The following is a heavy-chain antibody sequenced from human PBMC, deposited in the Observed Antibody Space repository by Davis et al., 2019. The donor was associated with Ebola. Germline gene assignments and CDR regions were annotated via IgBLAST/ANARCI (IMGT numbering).Heavy chain of an antibody. CDR3: ARGGSSSSRDY. D-gene: IGHD6-6*01. J-gene: IGHJ4*02. CDR2: IYHSGST. CDR1: GYSISSGYY. Sequence: PSETLSLTCAVSGYSISSGYYWGWIRQPPGKGLEWIGSIYHSGSTYYNPSLKSRVTISVDTSKNQFSLKLSSVTAADTAVYYCARGGSSSSRDYWGQGTLVTVSS. V-gene: IGHV4-38-2*01.